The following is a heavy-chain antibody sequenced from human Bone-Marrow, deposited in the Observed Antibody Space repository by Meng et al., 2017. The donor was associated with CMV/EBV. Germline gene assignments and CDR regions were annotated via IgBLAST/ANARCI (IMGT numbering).Heavy chain of an antibody. D-gene: IGHD5-12*01. J-gene: IGHJ4*02. V-gene: IGHV3-7*01. Sequence: GGSLRLSCAASGFTFSSYWMSWVRQASGKGLEWVANIKQDGSEKYYVDSVKGRFTISRDNAKNSLYLQMNSLRAEDTAVYYCAREMDDGGWLRLREYYFDYWGQGTLVTVSS. CDR1: GFTFSSYW. CDR2: IKQDGSEK. CDR3: AREMDDGGWLRLREYYFDY.